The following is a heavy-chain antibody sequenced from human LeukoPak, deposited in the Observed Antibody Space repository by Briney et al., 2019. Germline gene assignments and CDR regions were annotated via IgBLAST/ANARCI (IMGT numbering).Heavy chain of an antibody. Sequence: SETLSLTCTVSGGSISSSSYYWGWIRQPPGKGLEWIGSIYYSGSTYYNPSLKGRVTISVDTSKNQFSLKLSSVTAADTAVYYCAREGIAAAGPGAFDIWGQGTMVTVSS. CDR3: AREGIAAAGPGAFDI. V-gene: IGHV4-39*07. J-gene: IGHJ3*02. D-gene: IGHD6-13*01. CDR2: IYYSGST. CDR1: GGSISSSSYY.